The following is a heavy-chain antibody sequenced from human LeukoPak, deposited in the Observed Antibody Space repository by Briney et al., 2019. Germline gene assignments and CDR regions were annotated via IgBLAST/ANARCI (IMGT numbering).Heavy chain of an antibody. CDR1: GYTFTSYG. J-gene: IGHJ6*04. D-gene: IGHD3-10*01. V-gene: IGHV1-18*04. CDR3: ARELWFGEFYGMDV. Sequence: WASVKVSCKASGYTFTSYGISWVRQAPGQGLEWMGWISAYNGNTNYAQKLQGRVTMTTGTSTSTAYMELRSLRSDDTAVYYCARELWFGEFYGMDVWGKGTTVTVSS. CDR2: ISAYNGNT.